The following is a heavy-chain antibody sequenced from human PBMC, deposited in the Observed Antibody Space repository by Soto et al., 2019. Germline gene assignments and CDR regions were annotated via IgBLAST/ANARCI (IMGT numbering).Heavy chain of an antibody. J-gene: IGHJ5*02. Sequence: SVKVSCKASGGTFSSYAISWVRQAPGQGLEWMGGIIPIFGTANYAQKFQGRVTITADESTSTAYMELSSLRSEDTAVYYCARAGIDDYGDSAWFDPWGQGTMVTVYS. CDR2: IIPIFGTA. CDR3: ARAGIDDYGDSAWFDP. D-gene: IGHD4-17*01. V-gene: IGHV1-69*13. CDR1: GGTFSSYA.